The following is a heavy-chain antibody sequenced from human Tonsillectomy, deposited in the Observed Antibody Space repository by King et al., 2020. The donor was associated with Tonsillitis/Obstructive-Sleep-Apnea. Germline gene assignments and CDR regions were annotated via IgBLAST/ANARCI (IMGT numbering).Heavy chain of an antibody. CDR2: TYYRSKWYN. J-gene: IGHJ6*02. D-gene: IGHD1-26*01. CDR3: ARGLRSGGPDEGLYYYYYGMDV. Sequence: VQLQQSGPGLVKPSQTLSLTCAISGDSVSSNSAAWNWIRQSPSRGLEWLGRTYYRSKWYNDYAVSVKSRITINPDTSKNQFSLQLNSVTPEDTAVYYCARGLRSGGPDEGLYYYYYGMDVWGQGTTVTVSS. V-gene: IGHV6-1*01. CDR1: GDSVSSNSAA.